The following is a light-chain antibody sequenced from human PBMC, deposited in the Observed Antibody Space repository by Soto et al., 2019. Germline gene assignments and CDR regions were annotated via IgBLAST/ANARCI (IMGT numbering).Light chain of an antibody. Sequence: EVVMTQSPATLSVSPGERATLSCRASQSVNDKVAWFQQKPGQAPRLLIIGASTTATGVPARFSGSGSGREFTLTISSLQSEDFATYYCQQSYSSPITFGQGTRLEIK. CDR1: QSVNDK. J-gene: IGKJ5*01. V-gene: IGKV3-15*01. CDR3: QQSYSSPIT. CDR2: GAS.